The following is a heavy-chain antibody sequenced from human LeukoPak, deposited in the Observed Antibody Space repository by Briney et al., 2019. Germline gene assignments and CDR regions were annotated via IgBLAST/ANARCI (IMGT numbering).Heavy chain of an antibody. J-gene: IGHJ4*02. V-gene: IGHV3-23*01. CDR3: ARDPVGNSNYNY. Sequence: GGSLRLSCAASRFNFRSYWMSWVRQAPGKGLEWVSAISGSGGSTYYADSVKGRFTISRDNSKNTLYLQMNSLRAEDTAVYYCARDPVGNSNYNYWGQGTLVTVSS. CDR2: ISGSGGST. CDR1: RFNFRSYW. D-gene: IGHD4-11*01.